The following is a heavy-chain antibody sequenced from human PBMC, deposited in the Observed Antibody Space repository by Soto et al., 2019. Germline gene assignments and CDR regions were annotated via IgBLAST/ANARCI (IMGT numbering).Heavy chain of an antibody. D-gene: IGHD6-13*01. J-gene: IGHJ3*02. CDR1: GFTFSSYA. Sequence: GGSLRLSCAASGFTFSSYAMSWVRQAPGKGLEWVSAISGSGGSTYYADSVKGRFTISRDNSKNTLYLQMNSLRAEDKAVYYCAKVRIAADDAFDIWGQGTMVTVSS. CDR2: ISGSGGST. V-gene: IGHV3-23*01. CDR3: AKVRIAADDAFDI.